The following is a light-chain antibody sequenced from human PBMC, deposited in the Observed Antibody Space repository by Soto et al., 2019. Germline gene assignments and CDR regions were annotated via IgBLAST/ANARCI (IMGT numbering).Light chain of an antibody. V-gene: IGLV2-8*01. CDR2: DVY. CDR3: CSCVSGSPFDVL. J-gene: IGLJ3*02. Sequence: QSALTQPPSASGSLGQSVTISCTGTRSDIGGYNYVSWYLQYPGKAPKLMIYDVYKRPSGVPDRFSGSKSGNTASLTVSGLQAEDEADYYCCSCVSGSPFDVLFGGGTKVTVL. CDR1: RSDIGGYNY.